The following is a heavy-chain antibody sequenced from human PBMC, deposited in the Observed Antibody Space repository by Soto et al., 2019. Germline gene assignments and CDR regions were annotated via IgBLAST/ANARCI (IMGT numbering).Heavy chain of an antibody. Sequence: EVQLLDSGGALVQPGGSLRLSCAGSGFTFSRYGMTWVRQAPGQGREWVSSISDGSGRTYYADSVKGRFTISRDNSNNTVSLQMNSLRAEDTAVYDCVRDLLEVVTKFDPWGQGTLVTVSS. D-gene: IGHD1-1*01. CDR2: ISDGSGRT. CDR3: VRDLLEVVTKFDP. V-gene: IGHV3-23*01. CDR1: GFTFSRYG. J-gene: IGHJ5*02.